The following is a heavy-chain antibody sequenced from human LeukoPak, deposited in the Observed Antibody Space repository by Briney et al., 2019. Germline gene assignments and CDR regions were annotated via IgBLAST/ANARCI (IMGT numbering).Heavy chain of an antibody. CDR1: GYSISRGYY. J-gene: IGHJ4*02. CDR2: IYHIGST. D-gene: IGHD3-10*01. CDR3: ARAGWIITSGIDY. V-gene: IGHV4-38-2*01. Sequence: PSETLSLTCGVSGYSISRGYYWAWLRQPPGKGLEWIGTIYHIGSTYYNPSLESRVTISVDTSKNEFSLNLSSVTAADTGVYFCARAGWIITSGIDYWGQGALVTVSS.